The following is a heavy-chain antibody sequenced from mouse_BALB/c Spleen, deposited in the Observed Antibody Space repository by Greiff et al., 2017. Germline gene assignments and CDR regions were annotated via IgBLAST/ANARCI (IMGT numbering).Heavy chain of an antibody. D-gene: IGHD2-4*01. CDR1: GFTFSSYA. Sequence: EVKLVESGGGLVKPGGSLKLSCAASGFTFSSYAMSWVRQTPEKRLEWVASISSGGSTYYPDSVKGRFTISRDNARNILYLQMSSLRSEDTAMYYCARSTMITTTHCDYWGQGTTLTVAA. CDR3: ARSTMITTTHCDY. CDR2: ISSGGST. J-gene: IGHJ2*01. V-gene: IGHV5-6-5*01.